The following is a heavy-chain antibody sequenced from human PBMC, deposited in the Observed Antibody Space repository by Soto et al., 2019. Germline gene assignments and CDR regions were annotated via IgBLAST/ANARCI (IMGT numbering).Heavy chain of an antibody. Sequence: SETLSVTCTVSGGSISSYYWSWIRQPPGKGLEWIGYIYYSGSTNYNPSLKSRVTISVDTSKNQFSLKLSSVTAADTAVYYCARAVYCTNANCSDDFHYYNIDVWGQGTAVTVSS. V-gene: IGHV4-59*01. J-gene: IGHJ6*02. CDR1: GGSISSYY. CDR2: IYYSGST. D-gene: IGHD2-8*01. CDR3: ARAVYCTNANCSDDFHYYNIDV.